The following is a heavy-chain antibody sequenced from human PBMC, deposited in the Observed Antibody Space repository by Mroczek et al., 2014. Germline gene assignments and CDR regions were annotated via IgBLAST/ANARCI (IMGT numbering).Heavy chain of an antibody. D-gene: IGHD3-22*01. CDR3: ARGYYYDSSGYTDAFDI. V-gene: IGHV1-8*01. CDR2: MNPNSGNT. CDR1: GYTFTSYD. Sequence: VQLQQSGAEVKKPGASVKVSCKASGYTFTSYDINWVRQATGQGLEWMGWMNPNSGNTGYAQKFQGRVTMTRNTSISTAYMELSSLRSEDTAVYYCARGYYYDSSGYTDAFDIWGQGTMVTVSS. J-gene: IGHJ3*02.